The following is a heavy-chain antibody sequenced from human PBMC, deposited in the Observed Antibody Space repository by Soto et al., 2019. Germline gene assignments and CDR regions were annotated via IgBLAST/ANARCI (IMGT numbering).Heavy chain of an antibody. CDR2: ISYDGSNK. D-gene: IGHD6-13*01. CDR3: AKALAAAAARYHIYAFDI. Sequence: PGGSLRLSCAASGFTFSSYAMSWVRQAPGKGLEWVAVISYDGSNKYYADSVKGRFTISRDNSKNTLYLQMNSLRAEDTAVYYCAKALAAAAARYHIYAFDIWGQGTMVTVSS. J-gene: IGHJ3*02. V-gene: IGHV3-30*18. CDR1: GFTFSSYA.